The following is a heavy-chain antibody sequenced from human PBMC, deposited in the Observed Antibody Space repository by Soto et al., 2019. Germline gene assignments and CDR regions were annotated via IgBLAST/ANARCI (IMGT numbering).Heavy chain of an antibody. D-gene: IGHD2-15*01. J-gene: IGHJ4*02. V-gene: IGHV2-5*02. Sequence: QITLKESGPPLVRPTQTLTLTCTFSGFSLSTSEVAVGWIRRPPGKGLEWLALIYWDDDKHYTPSLKSRLTIMKDISKNQVDLKMASPDPEDTAIYYCVYGLEGRRLLPRFAYWGQGALVTVSS. CDR1: GFSLSTSEVA. CDR2: IYWDDDK. CDR3: VYGLEGRRLLPRFAY.